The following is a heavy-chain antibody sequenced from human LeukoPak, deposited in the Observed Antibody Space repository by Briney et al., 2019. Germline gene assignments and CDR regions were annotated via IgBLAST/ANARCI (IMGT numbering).Heavy chain of an antibody. J-gene: IGHJ4*02. Sequence: ASVKVSCKASGYTFTGYYMHWVRQAPGQGLEWMGWINPNSGGANYAQKFQGRVTMTRDTSISTAYMELSRLRSDDTAVYYCAREGGALGGLQSLDYWGQGTLVTVSS. D-gene: IGHD5-24*01. CDR1: GYTFTGYY. CDR3: AREGGALGGLQSLDY. V-gene: IGHV1-2*02. CDR2: INPNSGGA.